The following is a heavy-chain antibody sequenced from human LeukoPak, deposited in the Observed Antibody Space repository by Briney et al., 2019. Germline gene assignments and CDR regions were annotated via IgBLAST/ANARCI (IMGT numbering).Heavy chain of an antibody. CDR3: ARLEDSSGWYDTHAFDI. D-gene: IGHD6-19*01. CDR2: IYPGDSDT. J-gene: IGHJ3*02. Sequence: GESLKISCKGSGYSFTSYWIGWVRQMPGKGLEWMGIIYPGDSDTRYSPSFQGQVTISADKSISTAYLQWSSLKASDTAMHYCARLEDSSGWYDTHAFDIWGQGTMVTVSS. CDR1: GYSFTSYW. V-gene: IGHV5-51*01.